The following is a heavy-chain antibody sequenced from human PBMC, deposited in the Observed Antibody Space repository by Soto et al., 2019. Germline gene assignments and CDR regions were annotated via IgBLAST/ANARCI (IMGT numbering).Heavy chain of an antibody. V-gene: IGHV3-23*01. CDR3: AKEGQKAPNPHYYYYMGV. Sequence: GGSLRLSCAASGFTFSSYAMSWVLQAPWKGLEWVSAISGSGGSTYYADSVKGRFTISRDNSKNTLYLQMNSLRAEDTAVYYCAKEGQKAPNPHYYYYMGVWGKGTTVTVSS. D-gene: IGHD6-6*01. CDR1: GFTFSSYA. CDR2: ISGSGGST. J-gene: IGHJ6*03.